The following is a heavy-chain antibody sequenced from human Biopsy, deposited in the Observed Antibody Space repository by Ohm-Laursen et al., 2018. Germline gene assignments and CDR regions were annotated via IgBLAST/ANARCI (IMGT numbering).Heavy chain of an antibody. Sequence: GASVKVSCKASGYTFTGYHVHWVRQAPGQGLEWMGWIDPKSGCTNYAQKFQVRVTMTRDTSISTTYMELRRLTSDDTAVFYCARELGDFWGGRQFDFWGQGTLVTVSS. J-gene: IGHJ5*01. CDR3: ARELGDFWGGRQFDF. CDR2: IDPKSGCT. V-gene: IGHV1-2*02. D-gene: IGHD3-3*01. CDR1: GYTFTGYH.